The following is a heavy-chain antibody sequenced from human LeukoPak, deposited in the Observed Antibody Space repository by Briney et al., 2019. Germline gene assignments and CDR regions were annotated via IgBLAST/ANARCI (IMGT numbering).Heavy chain of an antibody. Sequence: PSETLSLTCAVSGGSSRTYYWSWIRQPPGKELEWIGYIDYSGSTKYNPSLKSRVSISVDTSKTQFSLKLSSVTAADTAVYHCATFLLRPVSGSLAVFDIWGQGTKVTVSS. CDR1: GGSSRTYY. V-gene: IGHV4-59*01. CDR2: IDYSGST. D-gene: IGHD6-19*01. J-gene: IGHJ3*02. CDR3: ATFLLRPVSGSLAVFDI.